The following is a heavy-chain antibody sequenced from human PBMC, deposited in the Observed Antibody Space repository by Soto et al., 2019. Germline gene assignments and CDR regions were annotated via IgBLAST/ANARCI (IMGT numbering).Heavy chain of an antibody. CDR2: ISYDGSNK. D-gene: IGHD2-2*02. V-gene: IGHV3-30*18. J-gene: IGHJ6*02. Sequence: QVQLVESGGGVVQPGRSPRLSCAASGFTFSSYGMHWVRQAPGKGLEWVAVISYDGSNKYYADSVKGRFTISRDNSKNTLYLQMNSLRAEDTAVYYCAKEGAVVPAAILRDDYYYYGMDVWGQGTTVTVSS. CDR3: AKEGAVVPAAILRDDYYYYGMDV. CDR1: GFTFSSYG.